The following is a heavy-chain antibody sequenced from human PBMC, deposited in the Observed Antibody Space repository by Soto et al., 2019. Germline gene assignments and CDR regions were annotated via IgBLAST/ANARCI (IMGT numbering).Heavy chain of an antibody. V-gene: IGHV2-26*01. CDR3: ARVQFWGGYYSFYY. CDR1: GFSLTNTRMG. Sequence: QVTLKESGPVLVKPTETVTLTCTVSGFSLTNTRMGVSWIRQPPGRALEWLAHIFSNDEQSYNTSLRSRLTISRDTSKSQVVLSMTNMDPVDTATYFCARVQFWGGYYSFYYWGQGTLVTVSS. J-gene: IGHJ4*02. CDR2: IFSNDEQ. D-gene: IGHD3-3*01.